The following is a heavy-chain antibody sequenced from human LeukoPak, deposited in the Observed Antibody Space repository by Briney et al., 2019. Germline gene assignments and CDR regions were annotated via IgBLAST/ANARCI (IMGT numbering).Heavy chain of an antibody. CDR2: IYTSGST. V-gene: IGHV4-4*07. J-gene: IGHJ4*02. Sequence: SETLSLTCTVSGGSISSYYWSWIRQPAGKGLEWIGRIYTSGSTNYNPSLKSRVTMSVDTSKSQFSLKLTSVTAADTALYYCARGGYCSSTSCYVFDSWGQGTLVTVSS. D-gene: IGHD2-2*01. CDR3: ARGGYCSSTSCYVFDS. CDR1: GGSISSYY.